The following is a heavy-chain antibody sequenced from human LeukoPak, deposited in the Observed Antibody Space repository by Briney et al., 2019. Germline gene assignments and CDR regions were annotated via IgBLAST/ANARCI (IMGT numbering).Heavy chain of an antibody. J-gene: IGHJ3*02. CDR2: INPSGGST. CDR3: ARASVVVPAAIKDAFDI. Sequence: ASVKVSCKASGYTFTSYYMHWVRQAPGQGLEWMGIINPSGGSTSYAQKFQGRVTMTTDTSTSTAYMELRSLRSDDTAVYYCARASVVVPAAIKDAFDIWGQGTMVTVSS. V-gene: IGHV1-46*01. D-gene: IGHD2-2*01. CDR1: GYTFTSYY.